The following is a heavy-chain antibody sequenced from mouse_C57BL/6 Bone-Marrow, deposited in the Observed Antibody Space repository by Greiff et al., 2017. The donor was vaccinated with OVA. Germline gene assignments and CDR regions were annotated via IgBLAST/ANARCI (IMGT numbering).Heavy chain of an antibody. D-gene: IGHD2-4*01. V-gene: IGHV1-55*01. Sequence: QVQLQQPGAELVKPGASVKMSCKASGYTFTSYWITWVKQRPGQGLEWIGDIYPGSGSTNYNEKFKSKATLTVDTSSSTAYMQLSSLTSEDSAVYYCAREDYDPLCYAMDYWGQGTSVTASS. CDR1: GYTFTSYW. CDR2: IYPGSGST. CDR3: AREDYDPLCYAMDY. J-gene: IGHJ4*01.